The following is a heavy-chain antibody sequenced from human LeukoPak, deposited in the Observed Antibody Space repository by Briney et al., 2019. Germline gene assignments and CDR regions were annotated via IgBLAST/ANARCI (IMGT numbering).Heavy chain of an antibody. CDR2: INSDGSNT. Sequence: PGGSLRLSCAASGFSFSTSWMHWVRHTPEKGLVWVSRINSDGSNTIYADSVKGRFTISRDNAKSTLFLQMNSLRAEDTAVYYCARDRYYTLDYWGQGTLVTVSS. V-gene: IGHV3-74*01. CDR1: GFSFSTSW. J-gene: IGHJ4*02. D-gene: IGHD3-3*01. CDR3: ARDRYYTLDY.